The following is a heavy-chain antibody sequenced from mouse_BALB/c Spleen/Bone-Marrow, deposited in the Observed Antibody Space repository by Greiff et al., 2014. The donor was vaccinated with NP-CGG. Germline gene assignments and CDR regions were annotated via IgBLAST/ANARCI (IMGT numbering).Heavy chain of an antibody. CDR2: ISNGGGST. CDR1: GFTFSSYT. CDR3: ARHGGSRGYYFDY. V-gene: IGHV5-12-2*01. D-gene: IGHD1-1*01. Sequence: VQLKESGGGLVQPGGSLKLSCAASGFTFSSYTMSWVRQTPEKRLEWVAYISNGGGSTYYPDTVKGRFTISRDNAKNTLYLQMSRLKSEDTAMYYCARHGGSRGYYFDYWGQGTTLTVSS. J-gene: IGHJ2*01.